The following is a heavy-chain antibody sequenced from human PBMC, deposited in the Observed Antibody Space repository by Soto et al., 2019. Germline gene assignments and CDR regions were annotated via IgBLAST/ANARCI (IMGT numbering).Heavy chain of an antibody. CDR3: ARGGGYSYGWGY. Sequence: QVQLVQSGAEVKKPGSSVKVSCKASGGTFSSYTISWVRQAPGHGLEWMGRIIPILGIANYAQKFQGRVTITADKSTNTAYMELSSLRSEDTAVYYCARGGGYSYGWGYWGQGTLVTVSS. CDR2: IIPILGIA. V-gene: IGHV1-69*02. CDR1: GGTFSSYT. J-gene: IGHJ4*02. D-gene: IGHD5-18*01.